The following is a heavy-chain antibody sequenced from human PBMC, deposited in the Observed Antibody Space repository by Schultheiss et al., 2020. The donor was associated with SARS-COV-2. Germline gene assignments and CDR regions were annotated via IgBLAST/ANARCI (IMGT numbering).Heavy chain of an antibody. V-gene: IGHV3-23*01. D-gene: IGHD3-3*01. Sequence: GGSLRLSCAASEFTFNNYVMNWVRQAPGKGLEWVSAISGSGDSTFYADSVKGRFTISRDDSKNTLYLQMNSLRAEDTAVYYCAREVPSLLEWLFQYGMDVWGQGTTVTVSS. CDR1: EFTFNNYV. J-gene: IGHJ6*02. CDR3: AREVPSLLEWLFQYGMDV. CDR2: ISGSGDST.